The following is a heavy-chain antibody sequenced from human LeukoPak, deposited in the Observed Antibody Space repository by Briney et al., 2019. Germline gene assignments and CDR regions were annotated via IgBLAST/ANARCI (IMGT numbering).Heavy chain of an antibody. V-gene: IGHV3-74*01. CDR1: GFTFSSYW. J-gene: IGHJ4*02. Sequence: GGSLRLSCAASGFTFSSYWMHWVRQAPGKGLVWVSRINSDGSSTSYADSVKGRFTISRDNAKNTLYLQMNSLRAEDTAVYYCAKLPTDLGFCSGGSCFRFFDFWGQGTLVTVSS. CDR3: AKLPTDLGFCSGGSCFRFFDF. D-gene: IGHD2-15*01. CDR2: INSDGSST.